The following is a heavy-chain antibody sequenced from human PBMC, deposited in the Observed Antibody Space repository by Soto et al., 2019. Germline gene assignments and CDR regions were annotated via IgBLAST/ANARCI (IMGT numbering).Heavy chain of an antibody. CDR2: ISAHNGNT. CDR1: GYAFTTYG. J-gene: IGHJ4*02. D-gene: IGHD1-1*01. CDR3: ARGRYGDY. Sequence: QVHLVQSGADVKKPGASVKVSCKGSGYAFTTYGITWVRQAPGQGLEWMGWISAHNGNTNYAQKLQGRVTVTRDTSTSTAYMELRSLRSDDTAVYYGARGRYGDYWGQGALVTVSS. V-gene: IGHV1-18*01.